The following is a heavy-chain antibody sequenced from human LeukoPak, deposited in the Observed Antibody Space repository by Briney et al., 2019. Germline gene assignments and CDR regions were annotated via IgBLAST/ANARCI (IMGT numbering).Heavy chain of an antibody. Sequence: SDTLSLTCTVSADSISSYYWSWIRQPPGKGLEWIGYIYYSGSTYHNPSLKSRVTISVDTSKKEFSLNLNSVTAADTAVYYCARHGSFGYCSNGVCSSDYFDPWGQGTLVTVSS. CDR1: ADSISSYY. CDR3: ARHGSFGYCSNGVCSSDYFDP. V-gene: IGHV4-59*08. J-gene: IGHJ5*02. D-gene: IGHD2-8*01. CDR2: IYYSGST.